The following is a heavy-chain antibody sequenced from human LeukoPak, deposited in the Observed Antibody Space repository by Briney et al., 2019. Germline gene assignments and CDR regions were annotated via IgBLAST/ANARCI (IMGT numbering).Heavy chain of an antibody. CDR1: GFTFTSYG. D-gene: IGHD3-3*01. CDR2: IRYDGSNK. CDR3: ARWFYDFWSGYSYYFDY. Sequence: PGGSLRLSCAASGFTFTSYGMHWVRQAPGKGLEWVSFIRYDGSNKYYAESVKGRFTISRDDSKNTLYLQMNSLRAEDTAVYYCARWFYDFWSGYSYYFDYWGQGTLVTVSS. J-gene: IGHJ4*02. V-gene: IGHV3-30*02.